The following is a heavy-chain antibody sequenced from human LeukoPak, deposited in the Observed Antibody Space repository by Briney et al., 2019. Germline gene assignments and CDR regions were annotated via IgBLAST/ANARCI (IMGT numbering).Heavy chain of an antibody. CDR1: GYTFTSYD. D-gene: IGHD3-22*01. J-gene: IGHJ4*02. V-gene: IGHV1-18*01. CDR3: ARVTYYYDSSGYYSPDY. Sequence: ASVKVSCKASGYTFTSYDITWVRQAPGQGLEWMGWISAYNGNTNYAQKIQGRVTMTTDTSTSTAYMELRSLRSNDTAVYYCARVTYYYDSSGYYSPDYWGQGTLVTVSS. CDR2: ISAYNGNT.